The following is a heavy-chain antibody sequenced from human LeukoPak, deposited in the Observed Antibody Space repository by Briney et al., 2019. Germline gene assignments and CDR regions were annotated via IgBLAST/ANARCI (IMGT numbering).Heavy chain of an antibody. CDR3: AKGEGGSCSSSSCSTYFDY. J-gene: IGHJ4*02. CDR1: GFTFSSYE. V-gene: IGHV3-23*01. CDR2: ISGGDEST. Sequence: GGSLRLSCAASGFTFSSYEMNWVRQAPGKGLEWVSSISGGDESTYNADSVKGRFIISRDNSKNTLYLQMNGLRAEDTAIYYCAKGEGGSCSSSSCSTYFDYWGQGTLVTVSS. D-gene: IGHD2-15*01.